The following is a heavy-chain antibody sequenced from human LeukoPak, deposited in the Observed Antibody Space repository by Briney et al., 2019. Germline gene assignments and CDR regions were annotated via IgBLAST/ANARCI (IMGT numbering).Heavy chain of an antibody. CDR3: ARDMADIGPNWYFDL. CDR2: IYYSGST. D-gene: IGHD2-15*01. CDR1: GGSFSGYY. J-gene: IGHJ2*01. Sequence: PSETLSLTCAVYGGSFSGYYWSWIRQPPGKGLEWIGYIYYSGSTNYNPSLKSRVTISVDTSKNQFSLKLSSVTAADTAVYYCARDMADIGPNWYFDLWGRGTLVTVSS. V-gene: IGHV4-59*01.